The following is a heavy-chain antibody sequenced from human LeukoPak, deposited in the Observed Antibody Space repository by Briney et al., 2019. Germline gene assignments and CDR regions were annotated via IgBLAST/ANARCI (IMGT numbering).Heavy chain of an antibody. CDR1: GFTFSSYG. J-gene: IGHJ4*02. V-gene: IGHV3-33*01. CDR2: IWYDGSNK. D-gene: IGHD4-17*01. Sequence: PGGSLRLSCAASGFTFSSYGMHWVCQAPGKGLEWVAVIWYDGSNKYYADSVKGRFTISRDNSKNTLYLQMNSLRAEDTAVYYCARSTTVTTLGDYWGQGTLVTVSS. CDR3: ARSTTVTTLGDY.